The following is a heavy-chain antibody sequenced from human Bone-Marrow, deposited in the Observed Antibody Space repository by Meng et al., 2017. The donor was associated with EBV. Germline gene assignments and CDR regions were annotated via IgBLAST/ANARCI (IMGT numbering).Heavy chain of an antibody. CDR1: GGSISTNFW. Sequence: QGQRQDAGPGLVKASGTLAHTCAVSGGSISTNFWWSWVRQSPGKGLEWIGEIYYSGTTTYNPSLKSRVTISVNTSNNQFSLNLNSVTAADTAVYYCAREGRYYYDSSGVDYWGQGTLVTVSS. V-gene: IGHV4-4*02. J-gene: IGHJ4*02. CDR3: AREGRYYYDSSGVDY. D-gene: IGHD3-22*01. CDR2: IYYSGTT.